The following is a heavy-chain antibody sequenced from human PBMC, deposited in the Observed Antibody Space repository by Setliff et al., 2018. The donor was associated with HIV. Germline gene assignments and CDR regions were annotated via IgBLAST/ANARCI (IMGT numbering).Heavy chain of an antibody. D-gene: IGHD5-12*01. Sequence: SETLSLTCSVAGGSVIKDNFYWGWIRQAPAKGLEWIGTLYDTGRTYYNPPLKSRVSIFIDTTKNEFSLNLRSVTAADTAVYFCVNSGYDGDYYYYYMDVWGKGTTVTVSS. CDR1: GGSVIKDNFY. J-gene: IGHJ6*03. CDR2: LYDTGRT. CDR3: VNSGYDGDYYYYYMDV. V-gene: IGHV4-39*01.